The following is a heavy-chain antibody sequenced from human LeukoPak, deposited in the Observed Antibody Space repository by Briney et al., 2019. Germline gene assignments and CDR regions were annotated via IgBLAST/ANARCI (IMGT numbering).Heavy chain of an antibody. V-gene: IGHV3-66*01. CDR2: IYSGGST. J-gene: IGHJ4*02. CDR3: ARSIRLRWSKPGYFDY. CDR1: GFTVSSNY. Sequence: PGGSMRLSCAASGFTVSSNYMSWVRQAPGKGLEWVSVIYSGGSTYYADSVKGRFTISRDNSKNTLYLQMNSLRAEDTAVYYCARSIRLRWSKPGYFDYWGQGTLVTVSS. D-gene: IGHD4-23*01.